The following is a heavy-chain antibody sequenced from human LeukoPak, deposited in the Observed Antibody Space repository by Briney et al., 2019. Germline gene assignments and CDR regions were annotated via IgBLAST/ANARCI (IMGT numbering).Heavy chain of an antibody. CDR3: AKVHSSSWYYFDY. J-gene: IGHJ4*02. V-gene: IGHV3-30*18. CDR1: GFTFSSYG. D-gene: IGHD6-13*01. CDR2: ISYDGSNK. Sequence: GGSLRLSCAASGFTFSSYGMHWVRQAPGKGLEWVAVISYDGSNKFYADSVKGRFIISRDNSKNTLYLQMNSLRAEDTAVYYCAKVHSSSWYYFDYWGQGTLVTVSS.